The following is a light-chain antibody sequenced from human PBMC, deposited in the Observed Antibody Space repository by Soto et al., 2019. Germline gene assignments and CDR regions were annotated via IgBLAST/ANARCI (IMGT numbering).Light chain of an antibody. V-gene: IGKV3D-20*01. CDR1: QIVSGNY. CDR2: DAS. Sequence: ESVLTQSPATLSLSPGETATLSCGASQIVSGNYLAWYQQKPGLAPRLLIYDASTRATGSPDRFSGSGSGTDFTLTISRLEPEDFGVYYCHQYGSSLFFGPGTKVHIK. CDR3: HQYGSSLF. J-gene: IGKJ3*01.